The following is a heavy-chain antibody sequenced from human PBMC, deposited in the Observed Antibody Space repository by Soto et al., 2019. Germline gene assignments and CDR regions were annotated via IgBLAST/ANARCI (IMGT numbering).Heavy chain of an antibody. CDR2: INYDGYP. V-gene: IGHV4-59*08. J-gene: IGHJ6*02. CDR1: GGSITNYY. CDR3: ARHGFGPLHGLVDV. Sequence: QVQLQESGPGLVKPSETLSLTCTVSGGSITNYYCSWFRQPPGKGLEWIGYINYDGYPAYNLSLKRRVTLSMDASKTQFSLMLESVTATDTAVYYCARHGFGPLHGLVDVWGPGTTVIVSS. D-gene: IGHD3-10*01.